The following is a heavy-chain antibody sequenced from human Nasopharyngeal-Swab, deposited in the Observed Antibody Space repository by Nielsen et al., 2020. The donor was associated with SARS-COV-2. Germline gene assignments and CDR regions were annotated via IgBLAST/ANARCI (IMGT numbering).Heavy chain of an antibody. J-gene: IGHJ5*02. V-gene: IGHV3-15*01. CDR3: TTYTTSGWS. D-gene: IGHD6-19*01. Sequence: VRQAPGKGLEWVGRIKSKTDGGTTDDAAPVTGRFIISRDDSQDTLYLQMNSLRTDDTALYYCTTYTTSGWSWGQGTLVTVSS. CDR2: IKSKTDGGTT.